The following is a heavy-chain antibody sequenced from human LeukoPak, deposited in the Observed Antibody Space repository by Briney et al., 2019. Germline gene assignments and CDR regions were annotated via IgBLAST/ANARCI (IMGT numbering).Heavy chain of an antibody. CDR3: ARDLKGITGTTRPGDAFDI. J-gene: IGHJ3*02. Sequence: ASVKVSCKASGGTFSSYAISWVRQAPAQGLEWMGGIIPIFGTANYAQKFQGRVTITTDESTRTAYMELSSLRSEDTAVYYCARDLKGITGTTRPGDAFDIWGQGTMVTVSS. V-gene: IGHV1-69*05. CDR1: GGTFSSYA. CDR2: IIPIFGTA. D-gene: IGHD1-7*01.